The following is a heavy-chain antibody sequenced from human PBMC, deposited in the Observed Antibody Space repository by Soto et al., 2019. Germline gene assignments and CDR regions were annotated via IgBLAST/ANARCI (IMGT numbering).Heavy chain of an antibody. CDR3: AREIMPLTNDWYFDL. J-gene: IGHJ2*01. D-gene: IGHD2-8*01. Sequence: QVQLQESGPGLVKPSETLSLTCTVSGGSISGGVHSWSWIRQPPGKGLEWIGHIFDSGSTYYNPFLNSRVTIAVDTSKNQFSLRLSSVTAADTAVYYCAREIMPLTNDWYFDLWGRGTLVTVSS. CDR1: GGSISGGVHS. V-gene: IGHV4-30-4*01. CDR2: IFDSGST.